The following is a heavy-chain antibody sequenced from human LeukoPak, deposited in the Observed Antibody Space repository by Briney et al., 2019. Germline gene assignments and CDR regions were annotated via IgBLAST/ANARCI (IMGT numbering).Heavy chain of an antibody. CDR1: GFTFSSYS. CDR2: ISSSSYI. CDR3: ARDGGEVRVFDY. V-gene: IGHV3-21*01. Sequence: PGGSLRLSCAASGFTFSSYSMNWVRQAPGKGLEWVSSISSSSYIYYADSVKGRFTISRDNAKNSLYLQMNSLRAEDTAVYYCARDGGEVRVFDYWGQGTLVTVSS. D-gene: IGHD3-10*01. J-gene: IGHJ4*02.